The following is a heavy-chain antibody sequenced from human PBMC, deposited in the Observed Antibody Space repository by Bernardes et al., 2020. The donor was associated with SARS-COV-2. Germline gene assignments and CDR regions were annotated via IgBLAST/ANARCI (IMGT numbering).Heavy chain of an antibody. CDR2: IWYDGSNK. J-gene: IGHJ6*02. CDR1: GFTFSSYG. CDR3: ARDHSWDRSGWYDYYDYGMDV. Sequence: VGSLIRSCAASGFTFSSYGMHWVRQAPGQGLEWVAVIWYDGSNKYYADSVKGRFTISRDNSKNTLYLQMNSLRAEDTAVYYCARDHSWDRSGWYDYYDYGMDVWGQGTMVTVSS. V-gene: IGHV3-33*08. D-gene: IGHD6-19*01.